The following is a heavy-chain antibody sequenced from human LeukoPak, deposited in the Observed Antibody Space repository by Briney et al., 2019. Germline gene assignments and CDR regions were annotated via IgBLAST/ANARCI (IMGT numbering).Heavy chain of an antibody. CDR2: IISDGSST. D-gene: IGHD6-19*01. J-gene: IGHJ4*02. Sequence: GGSLRLSCAASGFTVSTYWMHWVRQAPGKGLMWVSRIISDGSSTSYADSVKGRFTISRDNAKNTLYLQMNSLRAEDTALYYCVREPRVPLHPYSSGVFDNWGQGTLVTVSS. V-gene: IGHV3-74*01. CDR3: VREPRVPLHPYSSGVFDN. CDR1: GFTVSTYW.